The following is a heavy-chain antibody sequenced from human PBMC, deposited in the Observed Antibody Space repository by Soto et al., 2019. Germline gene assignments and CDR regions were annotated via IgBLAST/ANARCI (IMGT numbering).Heavy chain of an antibody. Sequence: VEIVQSGAEVKKPGASVKGFRQPAGYTFNPLLLDCVRQAPGPALEGVGVIHPSGGGTTYAQKFLGRVTVTRDTSTSTVFMELSSLRSDDTAVYYCARGGHIAVVTASFDYWGQGTLVTVSS. J-gene: IGHJ4*02. V-gene: IGHV1-46*02. CDR1: GYTFNPLL. CDR3: ARGGHIAVVTASFDY. CDR2: IHPSGGGT. D-gene: IGHD2-21*02.